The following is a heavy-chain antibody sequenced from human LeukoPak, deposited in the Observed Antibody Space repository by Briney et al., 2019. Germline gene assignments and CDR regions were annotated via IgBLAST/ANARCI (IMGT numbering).Heavy chain of an antibody. CDR3: ARTRYYYNSRSYGAPYYFDY. Sequence: SETLSLTCAVYGGSFSGYYWSWIRQPPGKGLEWIGEINHSGSTKYNPSLKSRVTISLDTSKNQFSLKLSSVTAADTAVYYCARTRYYYNSRSYGAPYYFDYWGQGTLVTVSS. J-gene: IGHJ4*02. D-gene: IGHD3-10*01. CDR2: INHSGST. CDR1: GGSFSGYY. V-gene: IGHV4-34*01.